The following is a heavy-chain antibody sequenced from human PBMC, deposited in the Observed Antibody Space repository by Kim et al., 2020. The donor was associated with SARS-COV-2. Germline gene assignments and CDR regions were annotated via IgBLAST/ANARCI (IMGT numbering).Heavy chain of an antibody. CDR1: GGSISSGVHY. Sequence: SETLSLTCTVSGGSISSGVHYWSWIRQHPGKGLEWIGYIYHSGITYYNPSLKSRLTISVDTSKNQFSLKLTSVTATDTALYYCARVPTGTTAFDPWRQGT. CDR2: IYHSGIT. J-gene: IGHJ5*02. V-gene: IGHV4-31*03. D-gene: IGHD1-7*01. CDR3: ARVPTGTTAFDP.